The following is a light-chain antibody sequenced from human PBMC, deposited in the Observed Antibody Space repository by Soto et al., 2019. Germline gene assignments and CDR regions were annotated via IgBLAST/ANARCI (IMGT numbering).Light chain of an antibody. CDR3: QQYHQWPWT. Sequence: EIVMTQSPATLSVSPVERATLSCRASQSVSSSYLAWYQQKPGQAPRLLIYGASTRATGIPARFSGSGSGTEFTLTISSLQSADFAVYHCQQYHQWPWTFGQGTKVDI. V-gene: IGKV3-15*01. CDR2: GAS. J-gene: IGKJ1*01. CDR1: QSVSSSY.